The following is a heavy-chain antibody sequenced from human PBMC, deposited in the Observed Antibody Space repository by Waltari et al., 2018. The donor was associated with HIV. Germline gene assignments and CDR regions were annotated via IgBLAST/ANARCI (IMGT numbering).Heavy chain of an antibody. CDR2: INAGNGNT. CDR3: ACDYDFWSGYPRFDP. CDR1: GYTFTSYA. V-gene: IGHV1-3*01. J-gene: IGHJ5*02. Sequence: QVQLVQSGAAVKKPGASVKVSCKASGYTFTSYAMHWVRQAPGQRIEWMGWINAGNGNTKYSQKFQGRVTITRDTSASTAYMELSSLRSEDTAVYYCACDYDFWSGYPRFDPWGQGTLVTVSS. D-gene: IGHD3-3*01.